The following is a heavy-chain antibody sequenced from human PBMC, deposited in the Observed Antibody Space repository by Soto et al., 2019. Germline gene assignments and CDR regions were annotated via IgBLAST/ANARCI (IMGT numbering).Heavy chain of an antibody. CDR3: AHHRRVPCHSVFYY. CDR2: ISGGGGSS. J-gene: IGHJ4*02. D-gene: IGHD3-16*02. CDR1: GFTFSNYV. V-gene: IGHV3-23*01. Sequence: EVQLLESGGGLVQPGGSLRLSCAASGFTFSNYVMSWVRQAPGKGLEWVSGISGGGGSSYYADSVKGRFTISRDNSKNTLYHEINRQRAEHTALQYCAHHRRVPCHSVFYYWGQGTLVIVPS.